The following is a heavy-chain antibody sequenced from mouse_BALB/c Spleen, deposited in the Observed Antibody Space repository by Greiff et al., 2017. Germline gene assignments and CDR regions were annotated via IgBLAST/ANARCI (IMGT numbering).Heavy chain of an antibody. J-gene: IGHJ2*01. CDR2: ISYSGST. D-gene: IGHD1-2*01. V-gene: IGHV3-2*02. Sequence: DVKLQESGPGLVKPSQSLSLTCTVTGYSITSDYAWNWIRQFPGNKLEWMGFISYSGSTSYNPSLKSRISITRDTSKNQFFLQLNSVTTEDTATYYCARRTTATLDYWGQGTTLTVSS. CDR3: ARRTTATLDY. CDR1: GYSITSDYA.